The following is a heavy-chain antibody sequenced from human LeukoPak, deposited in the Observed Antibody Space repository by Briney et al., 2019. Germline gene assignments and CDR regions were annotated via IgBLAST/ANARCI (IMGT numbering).Heavy chain of an antibody. CDR3: ARSREGNYFDY. CDR1: GITVSSNY. J-gene: IGHJ4*02. CDR2: IYSGGST. V-gene: IGHV3-53*01. Sequence: PGGSLRLSCAASGITVSSNYMSWVRQAPGKGLEWVSVIYSGGSTYYADSVKGRFTISRDNSKNTLYLQMNSLRAEDTAVYYCARSREGNYFDYWGQGTLVTVSS.